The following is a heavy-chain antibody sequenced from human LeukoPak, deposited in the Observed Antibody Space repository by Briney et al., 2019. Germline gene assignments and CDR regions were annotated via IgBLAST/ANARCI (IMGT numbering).Heavy chain of an antibody. Sequence: PSETLSLTCTLSGGSISTGSYYWGWIRQPPGKGLEWIGSIYYSETTYYSPSLKSRVTISLDTSKNQFSLKLNSVTAADTAVYYCARQDLAVSGVDYWGQGTLVTVSS. CDR1: GGSISTGSYY. CDR2: IYYSETT. CDR3: ARQDLAVSGVDY. J-gene: IGHJ4*02. D-gene: IGHD6-19*01. V-gene: IGHV4-39*01.